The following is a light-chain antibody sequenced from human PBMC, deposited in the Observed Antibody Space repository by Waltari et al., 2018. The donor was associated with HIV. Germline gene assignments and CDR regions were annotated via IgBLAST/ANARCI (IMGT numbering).Light chain of an antibody. CDR3: SVWDDSLNGRV. CDR2: SNN. V-gene: IGLV1-44*01. CDR1: SSNIGSNT. Sequence: QSVLTQPPSASGTPGQRVTIPCSGSSSNIGSNTVNGYQQLPGTAPKLLMYSNNQRPSGVPDRFSGSKSGTSASLAISGLQSEDDADYYCSVWDDSLNGRVFGTGTKVTVL. J-gene: IGLJ1*01.